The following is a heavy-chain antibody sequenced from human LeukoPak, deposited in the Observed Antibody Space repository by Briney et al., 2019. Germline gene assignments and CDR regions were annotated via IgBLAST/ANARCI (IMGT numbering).Heavy chain of an antibody. CDR2: VHLSGRT. CDR3: AREGGPYRPLDY. CDR1: GGSISTTNW. V-gene: IGHV4-4*02. J-gene: IGHJ4*02. Sequence: SETLSLTCGVSGGSISTTNWWTWVRQPPGEGLEWIGEVHLSGRTHYNPSLESRVTMSVDMSENHISLRLTSVTAADTAVYYCAREGGPYRPLDYSGQRTLDTVSS.